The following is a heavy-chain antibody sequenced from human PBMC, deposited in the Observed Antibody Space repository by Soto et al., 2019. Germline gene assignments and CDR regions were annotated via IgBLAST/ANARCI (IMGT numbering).Heavy chain of an antibody. CDR2: IYYSGST. CDR3: ARRLLYGSLDYFDY. D-gene: IGHD3-10*01. J-gene: IGHJ4*02. V-gene: IGHV4-59*01. Sequence: ASETLSLTCTVSGGSISSYYWSWIRQPPGKGLEWIGYIYYSGSTNYNPSLKSRVTISVDTSKNQFSLKLSSVTAADTAVYYCARRLLYGSLDYFDYWGQGTLVTVSS. CDR1: GGSISSYY.